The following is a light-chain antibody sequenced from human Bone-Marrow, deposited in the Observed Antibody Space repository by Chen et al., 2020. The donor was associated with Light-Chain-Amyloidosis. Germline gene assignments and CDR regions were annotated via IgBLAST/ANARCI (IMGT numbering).Light chain of an antibody. CDR3: MQSIQLRT. CDR2: EAF. V-gene: IGKV2D-29*01. J-gene: IGKJ1*01. Sequence: DVVMPQTPLSLSVPPGQPASISCKSSQSLLYSNGGTYLYWFLQKPGQPPQLLIYEAFSRFSGAAHRVSGRGSGTDFTLKISRVEAEDVGTYYCMQSIQLRTFGQGTKVEIK. CDR1: QSLLYSNGGTY.